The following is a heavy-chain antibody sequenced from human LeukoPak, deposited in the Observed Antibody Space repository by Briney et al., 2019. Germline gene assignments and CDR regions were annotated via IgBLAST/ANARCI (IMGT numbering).Heavy chain of an antibody. J-gene: IGHJ4*02. D-gene: IGHD6-13*01. CDR3: ASAGSSWADY. Sequence: GGSLRLSCAASGFTFSDYFMSWIRQGPGKGLEWVSHIDSSGTIYYADSVKGRATISRDNAKNSLYLQMNSLRAEDTAVYYCASAGSSWADYWGQGTLVTVSS. CDR1: GFTFSDYF. V-gene: IGHV3-11*01. CDR2: IDSSGTI.